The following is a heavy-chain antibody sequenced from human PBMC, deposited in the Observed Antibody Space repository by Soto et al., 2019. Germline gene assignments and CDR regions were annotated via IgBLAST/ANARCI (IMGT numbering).Heavy chain of an antibody. J-gene: IGHJ4*02. D-gene: IGHD1-20*01. CDR3: AKPPDYNWNDY. CDR1: GFTFSSNA. CDR2: VSGNGGST. V-gene: IGHV3-23*01. Sequence: PAASLTLSFADSGFTFSSNAMSWVQPAPGKGLKKISAVSGNGGSTYYSDSVKGRFTISRDNFKDTLYLQMNNLRAEVTALYYCAKPPDYNWNDYWGQGTLVTGSS.